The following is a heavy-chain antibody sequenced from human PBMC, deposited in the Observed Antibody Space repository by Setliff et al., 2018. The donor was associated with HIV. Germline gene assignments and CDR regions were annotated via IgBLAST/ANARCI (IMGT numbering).Heavy chain of an antibody. V-gene: IGHV4-31*03. CDR1: GGSISSGGYY. CDR2: IYNSGST. D-gene: IGHD6-6*01. J-gene: IGHJ2*01. Sequence: SETLSLTCTVSGGSISSGGYYWSWIRQHPGKGLEWIGYIYNSGSTYYNPSLKSRVNISADTSKNQFSLKLSSVNVADTAVYYCARSLARDYWYFSHWGRGSLVTVSS. CDR3: ARSLARDYWYFSH.